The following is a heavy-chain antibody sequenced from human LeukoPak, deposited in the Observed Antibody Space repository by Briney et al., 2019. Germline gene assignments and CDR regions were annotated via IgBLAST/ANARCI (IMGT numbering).Heavy chain of an antibody. V-gene: IGHV4-34*01. CDR2: TNHSGST. J-gene: IGHJ4*02. D-gene: IGHD3-3*01. CDR3: ARGRATSDFWSGYYRPTFFDY. Sequence: SETLSLTCAVYGGSFSGYYWSWIRQPPGKGLEWIGETNHSGSTNYNPSLKSRVTISVDTSKNQFSLKLSSVTAADTAVYYCARGRATSDFWSGYYRPTFFDYWGQGTLVTVSS. CDR1: GGSFSGYY.